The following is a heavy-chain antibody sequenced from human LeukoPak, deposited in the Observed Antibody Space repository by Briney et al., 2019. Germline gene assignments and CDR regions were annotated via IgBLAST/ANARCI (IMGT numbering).Heavy chain of an antibody. D-gene: IGHD5-24*01. CDR1: GGSISSGYYY. Sequence: SETLSLTCTVSGGSISSGYYYWSWIRQPAGKGLEWIGRIYNSGSTNYNPSLKSRVTISVDTSKNQFSLELSSVAAADTAVYYCARERHGHPFDSWGQGTLVTVSS. CDR3: ARERHGHPFDS. J-gene: IGHJ4*02. CDR2: IYNSGST. V-gene: IGHV4-61*10.